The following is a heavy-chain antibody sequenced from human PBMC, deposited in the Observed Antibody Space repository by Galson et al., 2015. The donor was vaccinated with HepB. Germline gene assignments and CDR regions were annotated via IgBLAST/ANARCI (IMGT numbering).Heavy chain of an antibody. CDR1: GFTFSSYG. Sequence: SLRLSCAASGFTFSSYGMHWARQAPGKGLEWVAVVSFDGSHKYYADSVKGRFTISRDNSKNTLSLQMNSLRADDTAVYYCARPYSTSSSYYYGMDVWGQGTTVTVSS. J-gene: IGHJ6*02. CDR2: VSFDGSHK. CDR3: ARPYSTSSSYYYGMDV. D-gene: IGHD6-6*01. V-gene: IGHV3-30*03.